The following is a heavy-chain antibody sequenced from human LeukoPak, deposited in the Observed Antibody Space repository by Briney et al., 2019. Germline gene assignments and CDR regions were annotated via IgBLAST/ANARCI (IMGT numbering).Heavy chain of an antibody. D-gene: IGHD6-19*01. CDR1: GFTLSSYS. V-gene: IGHV3-23*01. Sequence: GGSLRLSCSASGFTLSSYSISWVHQAPGKGLEWVSAISVSGGSTYYADSVKGRFTISRDNANNSLYLQMNSLRAEDTAVYYCARGQSSGWRISTRPLDYWGQGTLVTVSS. J-gene: IGHJ4*02. CDR2: ISVSGGST. CDR3: ARGQSSGWRISTRPLDY.